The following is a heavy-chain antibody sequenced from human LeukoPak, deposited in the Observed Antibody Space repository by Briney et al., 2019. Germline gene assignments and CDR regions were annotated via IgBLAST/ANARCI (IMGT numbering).Heavy chain of an antibody. Sequence: ASVKVSCKASGYTFTSYYMHWVRQAPGQGLEWMGIINPSGGSTSYAQKFQGRVTMTRDTSTSTVYMELSSLRSEDTAVYYCARGRYSESRYYYAWSYRGQGTLVTVSS. CDR2: INPSGGST. CDR3: ARGRYSESRYYYAWSY. CDR1: GYTFTSYY. V-gene: IGHV1-46*01. J-gene: IGHJ4*02. D-gene: IGHD3-22*01.